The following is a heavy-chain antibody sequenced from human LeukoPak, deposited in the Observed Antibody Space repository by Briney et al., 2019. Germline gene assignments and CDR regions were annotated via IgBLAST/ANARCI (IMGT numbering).Heavy chain of an antibody. CDR2: IYTSGST. CDR1: GGSISSYY. CDR3: ARDWHSSGWYDY. J-gene: IGHJ4*02. Sequence: SETLSLTCTVSGGSISSYYWSWIRQPAGKGLEWIGRIYTSGSTNYNPSLKSRVTMSVDTSKNQSSLKLSSVTAADTAVYYCARDWHSSGWYDYWGQGTLVTVSS. V-gene: IGHV4-4*07. D-gene: IGHD6-19*01.